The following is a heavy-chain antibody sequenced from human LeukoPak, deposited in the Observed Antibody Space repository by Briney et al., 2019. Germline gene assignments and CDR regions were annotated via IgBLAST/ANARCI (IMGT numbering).Heavy chain of an antibody. J-gene: IGHJ5*02. V-gene: IGHV3-53*01. CDR2: IYSGGST. Sequence: GGSLRLSCAASGFTFSSYGMHWVRQAPGKGLEWVSVIYSGGSTYYADSVKGRFTISRDNSKNTLYLQMNSLRAEDTAVYYCARPTTRGFDPWGQGTLVTVSS. D-gene: IGHD4-17*01. CDR3: ARPTTRGFDP. CDR1: GFTFSSYG.